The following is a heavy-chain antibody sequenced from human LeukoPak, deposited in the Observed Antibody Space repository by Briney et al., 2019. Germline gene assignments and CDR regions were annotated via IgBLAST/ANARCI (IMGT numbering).Heavy chain of an antibody. CDR3: GRGSKWGSFVMMSY. Sequence: SETLSLTCAVYGGSFSGYYWSWLPQPPGKGLEWIGEINHSGSTNYNPSLKSRVTISVDKSKNQFSLTLSSVTAADTAVHYCGRGSKWGSFVMMSYWGQGALGTVSS. D-gene: IGHD3-16*01. CDR1: GGSFSGYY. CDR2: INHSGST. V-gene: IGHV4-34*01. J-gene: IGHJ4*02.